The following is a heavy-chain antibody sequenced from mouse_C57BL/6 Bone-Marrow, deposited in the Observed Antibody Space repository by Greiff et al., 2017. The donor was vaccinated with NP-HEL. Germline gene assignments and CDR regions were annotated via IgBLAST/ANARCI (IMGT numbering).Heavy chain of an antibody. CDR1: GFTFSSYA. J-gene: IGHJ3*01. D-gene: IGHD4-1*01. CDR2: ISDGGSYT. V-gene: IGHV5-4*03. CDR3: ARRENWVFAY. Sequence: EVKLVESGGGLVKPGGSLKLSCAASGFTFSSYAMSWVRQTPEKRLEWVATISDGGSYTYYPDNVKGRFTISRDNAKNNLYLQMSHLKSEDTAMYYCARRENWVFAYWGQGTLVTVSA.